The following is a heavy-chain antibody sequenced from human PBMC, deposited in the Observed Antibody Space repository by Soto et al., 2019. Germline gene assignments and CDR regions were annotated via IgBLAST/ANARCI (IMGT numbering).Heavy chain of an antibody. J-gene: IGHJ4*02. Sequence: QAGGSLRLSCAASGFTVSSNYMSWVRQAPGKGLEWVSVIYSGGSTYYADSVKGRFTISRDNSKNTLYLQMNSLRAEDTAVYYCARVERVGGAGAYYDFWTGGAYDYWGQGTLVTVSS. CDR1: GFTVSSNY. CDR3: ARVERVGGAGAYYDFWTGGAYDY. D-gene: IGHD3-3*01. V-gene: IGHV3-53*01. CDR2: IYSGGST.